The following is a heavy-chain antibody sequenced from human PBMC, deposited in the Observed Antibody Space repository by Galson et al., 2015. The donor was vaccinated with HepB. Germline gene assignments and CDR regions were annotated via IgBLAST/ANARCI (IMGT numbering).Heavy chain of an antibody. V-gene: IGHV3-73*01. CDR1: GFTFSGSA. CDR3: VRSGDFSGYSSR. CDR2: IRSQATNYAA. D-gene: IGHD6-13*01. Sequence: SLRLSCAASGFTFSGSAIHWVRQASGRGPAWIAHIRSQATNYAAFSVPSLKGRFTISRDDSKNMAYLHMRSLKTDDTAVYYCVRSGDFSGYSSRWGQGTLVTVSS. J-gene: IGHJ4*02.